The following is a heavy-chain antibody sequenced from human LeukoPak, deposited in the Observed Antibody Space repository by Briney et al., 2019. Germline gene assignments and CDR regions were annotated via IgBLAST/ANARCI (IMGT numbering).Heavy chain of an antibody. V-gene: IGHV1-8*01. D-gene: IGHD7-27*01. Sequence: ASVKVSCKASGYTFTSYGINWVRHATGQGLEWMGWMSPNSGDTGYAQKFQGRVTMTRDTSISTAFMELTSLRSEDTAVYYCARGPPNWGFDFWGQGALVTVS. CDR1: GYTFTSYG. J-gene: IGHJ4*02. CDR3: ARGPPNWGFDF. CDR2: MSPNSGDT.